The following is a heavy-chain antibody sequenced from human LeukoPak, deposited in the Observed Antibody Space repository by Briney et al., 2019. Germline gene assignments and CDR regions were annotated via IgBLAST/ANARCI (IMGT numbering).Heavy chain of an antibody. D-gene: IGHD6-13*01. CDR2: IHYSGDT. V-gene: IGHV4-59*08. CDR1: GVSISYYY. CDR3: ATTGSEQLVDY. J-gene: IGHJ4*02. Sequence: SETLSLTCTVSGVSISYYYWSWIRQPPGKGLEWIGYIHYSGDTIYNPSLKSRVTISVDPSKNQFSLKLRSVTPAGTAVYYCATTGSEQLVDYWGQGTLVTVSP.